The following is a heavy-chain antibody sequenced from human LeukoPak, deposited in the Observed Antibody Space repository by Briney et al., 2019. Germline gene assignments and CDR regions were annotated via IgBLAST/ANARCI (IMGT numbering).Heavy chain of an antibody. CDR3: AKDSTGWYGPFDY. CDR1: GFTFSSYW. V-gene: IGHV3-23*01. J-gene: IGHJ4*02. Sequence: PGGSLRLSCAASGFTFSSYWMSWVRQAPGKGLEWVSAISGSGGSTYYADSVKGRFTISRDNSKNTLYLQMNSLRAEDTAVYYCAKDSTGWYGPFDYWGQGTLVTVSS. D-gene: IGHD6-19*01. CDR2: ISGSGGST.